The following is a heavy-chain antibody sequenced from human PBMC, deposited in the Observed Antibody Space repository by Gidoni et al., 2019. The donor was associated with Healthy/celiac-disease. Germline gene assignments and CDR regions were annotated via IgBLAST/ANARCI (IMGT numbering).Heavy chain of an antibody. CDR1: GGSISSSSYY. Sequence: QLQLQESGPGLVKPSETLSLTCTVSGGSISSSSYYWGWIRQPPGKGLEWIGSIYYSGSTYYNPSLKSRVTISVDTSKNQFSLKLSSVTAADTAVYYCARDKVVYAISAAYYYYGMDVWGQGTTVTVSS. CDR3: ARDKVVYAISAAYYYYGMDV. J-gene: IGHJ6*02. V-gene: IGHV4-39*07. CDR2: IYYSGST. D-gene: IGHD2-8*01.